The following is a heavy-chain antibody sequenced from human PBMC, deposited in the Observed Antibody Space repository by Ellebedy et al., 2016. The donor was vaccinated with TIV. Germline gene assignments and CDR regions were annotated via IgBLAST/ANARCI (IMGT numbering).Heavy chain of an antibody. CDR2: MNPNSGNT. CDR1: GYTFTSYD. V-gene: IGHV1-8*01. Sequence: ASVKVSXXASGYTFTSYDINWVRQATGQGLEWMGWMNPNSGNTGYAQKFQGRVTMTRNTSISTAYMELSSLRSEDTAVYYCASRDPTWGYYYGMDVWGQGTTVTVSS. D-gene: IGHD3-16*01. J-gene: IGHJ6*02. CDR3: ASRDPTWGYYYGMDV.